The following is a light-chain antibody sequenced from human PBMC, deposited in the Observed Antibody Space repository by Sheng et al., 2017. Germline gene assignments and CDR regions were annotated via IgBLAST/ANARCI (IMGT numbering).Light chain of an antibody. J-gene: IGKJ1*01. Sequence: DIQMTQSPSTLSASVGDRVTITCRASQSISSWLAWYQQKPGKAPKLLIYRASNLQSGVPSRFSGSGSGTEFTLTISSLQPDDFATYYCQQYYSYPWTFGRRDQG. CDR1: QSISSW. CDR3: QQYYSYPWT. CDR2: RAS. V-gene: IGKV1-5*03.